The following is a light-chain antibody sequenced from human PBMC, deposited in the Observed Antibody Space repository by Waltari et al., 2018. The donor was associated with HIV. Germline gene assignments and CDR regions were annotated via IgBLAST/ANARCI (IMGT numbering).Light chain of an antibody. CDR1: QTVSTK. CDR3: QQYNNWPPNT. J-gene: IGKJ2*01. CDR2: GAS. Sequence: VMTQSPATLSMSPGERVTLSCRASQTVSTKLAWYQQKPGQAPRLLIYGASTRAPGLPARFSGSGSGTEFTLTISNLQSEDSAVYYCQQYNNWPPNTFGQGTKLEIK. V-gene: IGKV3-15*01.